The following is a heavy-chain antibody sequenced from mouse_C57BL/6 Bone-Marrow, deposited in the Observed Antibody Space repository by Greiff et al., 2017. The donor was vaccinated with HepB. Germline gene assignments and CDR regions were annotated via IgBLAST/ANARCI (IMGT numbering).Heavy chain of an antibody. CDR1: GYSITSGYY. D-gene: IGHD2-12*01. CDR2: ISYDGSN. CDR3: ARFYYSLFDY. V-gene: IGHV3-6*01. J-gene: IGHJ2*01. Sequence: EVKLEESGPGLVKPSQSLSLTCSVTGYSITSGYYWNWIRQFPGNKLEWMGYISYDGSNNYNPSLKNRISITRDTSKNQFFLKLNSVTTEDTATYYCARFYYSLFDYWGQGTTLTVSS.